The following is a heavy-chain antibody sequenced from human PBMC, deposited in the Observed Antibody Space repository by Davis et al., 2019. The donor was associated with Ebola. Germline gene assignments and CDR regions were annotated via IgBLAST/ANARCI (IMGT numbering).Heavy chain of an antibody. V-gene: IGHV4-61*05. CDR2: IFHSGNT. D-gene: IGHD3-10*01. CDR1: GGSISSSSYY. J-gene: IGHJ4*02. CDR3: ARAASFSGRSDY. Sequence: MPSETLSLTCTVSGGSISSSSYYWGWIRQPPGKGLEWIGYIFHSGNTNYNPSLKSRVSISVDTSKNQFSLNLRSVTAADTAVYYCARAASFSGRSDYWGQGTRVTVYS.